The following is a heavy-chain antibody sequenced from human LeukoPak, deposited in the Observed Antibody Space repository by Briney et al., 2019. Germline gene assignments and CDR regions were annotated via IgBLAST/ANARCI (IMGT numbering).Heavy chain of an antibody. CDR1: GYSISSSTYY. V-gene: IGHV4-39*01. D-gene: IGHD3-22*01. CDR2: VYYSGST. Sequence: SETLSLTCTVSGYSISSSTYYWGWIHQPPGKGLEWIGNVYYSGSTYYNPSLKSRVTISVDTSKNQFSLNLSSVTAADTAVYYCARHAPYYYDSSGYSTWGQGTLVTVSS. J-gene: IGHJ4*02. CDR3: ARHAPYYYDSSGYST.